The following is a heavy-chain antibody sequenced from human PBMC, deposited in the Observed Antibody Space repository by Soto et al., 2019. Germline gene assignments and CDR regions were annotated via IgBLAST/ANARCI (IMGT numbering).Heavy chain of an antibody. D-gene: IGHD2-2*01. CDR3: ARARYCSSTSRYPFDY. CDR2: IYYSVST. J-gene: IGHJ4*02. Sequence: PSETLSLTCTVSGGSISSYYWSWIRQPPGKGLEWIGYIYYSVSTNYNPSLKSRVTISVDTSKNQFSLKLSSVTAADTAVYYCARARYCSSTSRYPFDYWGQGTLVTFPS. V-gene: IGHV4-59*01. CDR1: GGSISSYY.